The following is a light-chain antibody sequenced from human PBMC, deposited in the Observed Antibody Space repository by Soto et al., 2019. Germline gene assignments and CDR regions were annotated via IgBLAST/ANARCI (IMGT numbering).Light chain of an antibody. CDR2: GTS. CDR1: QGINNY. CDR3: LQHNSYPLT. V-gene: IGKV1-17*03. Sequence: DLQMTQSPSAMSASVGDRVTITCRASQGINNYLAWFQQKPGKVPKRLIYGTSSLQSGVPSRFSGSGSGTEFTLTISSLQPEDFATYYCLQHNSYPLTFGGGTKVELK. J-gene: IGKJ4*01.